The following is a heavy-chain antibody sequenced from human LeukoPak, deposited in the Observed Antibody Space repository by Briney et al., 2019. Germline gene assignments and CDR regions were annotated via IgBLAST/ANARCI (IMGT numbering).Heavy chain of an antibody. CDR1: GYTFTSYG. V-gene: IGHV1-18*01. CDR2: ISAYNGNT. Sequence: GASVKLSCKASGYTFTSYGISLVRQAPGQGLEWMGWISAYNGNTNYAQKLQGRVTMTTDTSTSTAYMELRSLRSDDTAVYYCARDMIGYSSSSEESYYYYYMDVWGKGTTVTVSS. J-gene: IGHJ6*03. D-gene: IGHD6-6*01. CDR3: ARDMIGYSSSSEESYYYYYMDV.